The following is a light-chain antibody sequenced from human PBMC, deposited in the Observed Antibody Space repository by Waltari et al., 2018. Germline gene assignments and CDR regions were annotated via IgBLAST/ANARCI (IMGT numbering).Light chain of an antibody. CDR2: GTS. CDR3: QQYDGEVVT. Sequence: CRSSQSFTRISLTWYQQKLGQAPRLLIYGTSSRATGIPDRFSGSGSGTDFTLTISRLEPEDFAIYYCQQYDGEVVTFGGGTKVEI. J-gene: IGKJ4*01. V-gene: IGKV3-20*01. CDR1: QSFTRIS.